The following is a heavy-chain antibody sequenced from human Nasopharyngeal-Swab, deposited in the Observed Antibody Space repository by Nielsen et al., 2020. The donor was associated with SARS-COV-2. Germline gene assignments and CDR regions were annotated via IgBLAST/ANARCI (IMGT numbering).Heavy chain of an antibody. CDR3: ATGSGSYLDNWFDP. CDR1: GYTLTELS. J-gene: IGHJ5*02. Sequence: ASVKVSCKVSGYTLTELSMHWVRQAPGKGLEWMGGFDPEDGETIYAQKFQGRVTMTGDTSTDTAYMELSSLRSEDTAVYYCATGSGSYLDNWFDPWGQGTLVTVSS. V-gene: IGHV1-24*01. CDR2: FDPEDGET. D-gene: IGHD1-26*01.